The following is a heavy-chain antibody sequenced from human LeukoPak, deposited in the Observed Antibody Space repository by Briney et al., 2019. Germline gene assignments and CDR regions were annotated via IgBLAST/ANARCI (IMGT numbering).Heavy chain of an antibody. V-gene: IGHV1-69*01. Sequence: GSSVKVSCKASGGAFSSYAISWVRQAPGQGLEWMGGIIPIFGTANYAQKFQGRVTITADESTSTAYMELSSLRSEDTAVYYCARSPGIDFWSGYYTVHFDYWGQGTLVTVSS. CDR1: GGAFSSYA. J-gene: IGHJ4*02. CDR3: ARSPGIDFWSGYYTVHFDY. CDR2: IIPIFGTA. D-gene: IGHD3-3*01.